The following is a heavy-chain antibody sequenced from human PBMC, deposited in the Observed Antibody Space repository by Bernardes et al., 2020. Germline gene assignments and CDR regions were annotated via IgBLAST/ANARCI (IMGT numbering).Heavy chain of an antibody. CDR1: GYTFTSYD. V-gene: IGHV1-8*01. CDR2: MNPNSGNT. CDR3: ARGLGSYPHYYYYYMDV. Sequence: ASVKVSCKASGYTFTSYDINWVRQATGQGLEWMGWMNPNSGNTGYAQKFQGRVTMTRNTSISTAYMELSSLRSEDTAVYYCARGLGSYPHYYYYYMDVWGKGTTVTVSS. J-gene: IGHJ6*03. D-gene: IGHD1-26*01.